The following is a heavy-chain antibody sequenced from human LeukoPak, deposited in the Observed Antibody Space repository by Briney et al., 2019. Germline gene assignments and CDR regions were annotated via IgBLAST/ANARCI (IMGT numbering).Heavy chain of an antibody. CDR2: IHDGGST. D-gene: IGHD5-18*01. V-gene: IGHV4-4*02. CDR3: ASARFVNWIHVGYMDV. J-gene: IGHJ6*03. CDR1: GGSISSSNW. Sequence: SETLSLTCAVSGGSISSSNWWSWVRQPPGKGLEWIGEIHDGGSTTHHPSLKSRVTITLDMSKNQFSLTVSSVTAADTALYYCASARFVNWIHVGYMDVWGKGTSITVSS.